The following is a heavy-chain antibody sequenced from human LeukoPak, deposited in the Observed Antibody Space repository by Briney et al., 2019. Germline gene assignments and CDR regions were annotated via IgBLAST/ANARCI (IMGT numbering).Heavy chain of an antibody. V-gene: IGHV3-30-3*01. CDR2: ILYDGSSR. Sequence: GGSLRLSCAASGFTFNTYNLHWVRQAPGKGLEWVAVILYDGSSRYYADSAKGRFTISRDNSKNTLSLQMNSLRTEDTAVYYCARQRSLGYFDYWGQGTLVTVSS. D-gene: IGHD7-27*01. CDR3: ARQRSLGYFDY. J-gene: IGHJ4*02. CDR1: GFTFNTYN.